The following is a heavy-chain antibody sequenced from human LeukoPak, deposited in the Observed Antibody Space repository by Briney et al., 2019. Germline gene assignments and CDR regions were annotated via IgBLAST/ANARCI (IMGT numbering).Heavy chain of an antibody. Sequence: PSETLSLTCTVSGGSISSSSYYWGWIRQPPGKGLEWIGSIYYSGSTYYNPSLKSRVTISVDTSKNQFSLKLSSVTAADTAVYYCAGISSGWYVDYWGQGTLVTVSS. D-gene: IGHD6-19*01. CDR3: AGISSGWYVDY. J-gene: IGHJ4*02. CDR1: GGSISSSSYY. V-gene: IGHV4-39*07. CDR2: IYYSGST.